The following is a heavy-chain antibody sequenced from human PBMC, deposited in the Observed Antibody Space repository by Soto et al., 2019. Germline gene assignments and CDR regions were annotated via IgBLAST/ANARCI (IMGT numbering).Heavy chain of an antibody. CDR1: GFTFSSYA. V-gene: IGHV3-23*01. CDR2: ISGSGGST. Sequence: SLRLSCAASGFTFSSYAMSWFRQAPGKGLEWVSAISGSGGSTYYADSVKGRFTISRDNSKNTLYLQMNSLRAEDTAVYYCAKRYSGSVRVFDYWGQGTLVTVTS. CDR3: AKRYSGSVRVFDY. J-gene: IGHJ4*02. D-gene: IGHD5-12*01.